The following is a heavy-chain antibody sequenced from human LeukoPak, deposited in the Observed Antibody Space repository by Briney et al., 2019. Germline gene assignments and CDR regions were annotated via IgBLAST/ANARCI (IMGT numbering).Heavy chain of an antibody. CDR1: GGSISSYY. J-gene: IGHJ4*02. V-gene: IGHV4-4*07. Sequence: SETLSLTXTVSGGSISSYYWNWIRQPAGKGLEWIGRIYSSGSTNYNPSLKSRVTMSVDTSKNQFSLKLSSVTAADTAVYYCARAAYYYDLVDYWGQGTLVTVSS. CDR3: ARAAYYYDLVDY. CDR2: IYSSGST. D-gene: IGHD3-22*01.